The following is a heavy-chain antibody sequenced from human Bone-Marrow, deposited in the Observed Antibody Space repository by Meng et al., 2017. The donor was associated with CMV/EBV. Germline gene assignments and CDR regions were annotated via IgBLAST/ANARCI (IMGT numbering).Heavy chain of an antibody. CDR2: IYYSGST. D-gene: IGHD3-22*01. Sequence: GSLRLSCTVSGGSISSYYWSWIRQPPGKGLEWIGYIYYSGSTNYNPSLKSRVTISVDTSKNQFSLKLSSVTAADTAVYYCARDLGYYDSSGYYHWYFDLWGRGTLVTVYS. J-gene: IGHJ2*01. V-gene: IGHV4-59*01. CDR1: GGSISSYY. CDR3: ARDLGYYDSSGYYHWYFDL.